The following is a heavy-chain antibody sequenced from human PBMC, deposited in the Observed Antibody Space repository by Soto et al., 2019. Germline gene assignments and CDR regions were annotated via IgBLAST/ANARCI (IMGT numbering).Heavy chain of an antibody. J-gene: IGHJ3*02. Sequence: PGESLKISCKGSGYSFTSYWIGWVRQIPGKGLEWMGIIYPGDSDTRYSPSFQGQVTISADKSISTAYLQWSSLKASDTAMYYCARQSGITIFGVVSDAFDIWGQGTMVTVSS. CDR3: ARQSGITIFGVVSDAFDI. CDR1: GYSFTSYW. V-gene: IGHV5-51*01. D-gene: IGHD3-3*01. CDR2: IYPGDSDT.